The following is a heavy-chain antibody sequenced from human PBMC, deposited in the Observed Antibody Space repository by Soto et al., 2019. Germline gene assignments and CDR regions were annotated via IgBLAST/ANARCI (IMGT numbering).Heavy chain of an antibody. CDR3: ARVMGAIHYYGMDV. D-gene: IGHD1-26*01. Sequence: ASVKVSCKASGYTFTSYGISWVRQAPGQGLEWMGWISAYNGNTNYAQKLQGRVTMTTDTSTNTAYMELRSLRSDDTAVYYCARVMGAIHYYGMDVWGQGTTVTVSS. CDR2: ISAYNGNT. CDR1: GYTFTSYG. V-gene: IGHV1-18*01. J-gene: IGHJ6*02.